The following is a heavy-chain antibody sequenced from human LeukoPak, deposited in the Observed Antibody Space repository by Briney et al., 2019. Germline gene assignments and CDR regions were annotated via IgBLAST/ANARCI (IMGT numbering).Heavy chain of an antibody. CDR1: GFTFSSYA. Sequence: GGSLRLSCSASGFTFSSYAMHWVRQAPGKGLEWVTVISYDGSNKYYADSVKGRFTISRDNSKNTLYLQMNSLRAEDTAVYYCARGAPSHYDFWSGYLHYYYYYGMDVWGQGTTVTVSS. V-gene: IGHV3-30-3*01. J-gene: IGHJ6*02. CDR2: ISYDGSNK. D-gene: IGHD3-3*01. CDR3: ARGAPSHYDFWSGYLHYYYYYGMDV.